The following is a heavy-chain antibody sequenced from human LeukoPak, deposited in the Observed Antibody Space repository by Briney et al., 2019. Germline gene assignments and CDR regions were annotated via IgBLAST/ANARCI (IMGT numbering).Heavy chain of an antibody. J-gene: IGHJ4*02. CDR1: GSTFSDYY. Sequence: PGGSLRLSCAASGSTFSDYYMSWIRQAPGKGLEWVSYISSSSSYTNYADSVKGRFTISRDNAKNSLYLQMNSLRAEDTAVYYCAREEVGVAHFDYWGQGTLVTVSS. V-gene: IGHV3-11*05. D-gene: IGHD2-15*01. CDR2: ISSSSSYT. CDR3: AREEVGVAHFDY.